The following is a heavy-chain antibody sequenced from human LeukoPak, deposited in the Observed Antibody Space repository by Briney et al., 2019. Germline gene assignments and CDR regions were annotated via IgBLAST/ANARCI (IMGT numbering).Heavy chain of an antibody. CDR3: ARDFSVAGPTTFVY. J-gene: IGHJ4*02. Sequence: SGGSLRLSCAASGFTFSSYWMHWVRQAPGKGLVWVSRINTAGSSTIYADSVKGRFTISRDNSKNTLYLQMNSLRAEDTAVYYCARDFSVAGPTTFVYWGQGTLVTVSS. CDR2: INTAGSST. V-gene: IGHV3-74*01. CDR1: GFTFSSYW. D-gene: IGHD6-19*01.